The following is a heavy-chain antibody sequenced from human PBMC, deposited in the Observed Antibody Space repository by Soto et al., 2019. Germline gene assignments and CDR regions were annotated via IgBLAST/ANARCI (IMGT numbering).Heavy chain of an antibody. J-gene: IGHJ4*02. Sequence: QVQLQESGPGLVKPSGTRSLTCIVSGASISSTSSIAYWSWVLHPPGKGRDWIGEIYHSGSTNYNPSLKSRVTMSVDKSKNQFSLRLSSVTAADTAVYYCAKMVGATLVDYWGQGTLVTVSS. D-gene: IGHD1-26*01. CDR1: GASISSTSSIAY. V-gene: IGHV4-4*02. CDR2: IYHSGST. CDR3: AKMVGATLVDY.